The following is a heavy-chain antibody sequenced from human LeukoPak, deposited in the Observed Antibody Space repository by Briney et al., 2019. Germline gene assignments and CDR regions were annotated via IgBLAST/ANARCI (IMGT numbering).Heavy chain of an antibody. CDR2: IYHSGST. V-gene: IGHV4-38-2*02. CDR1: GYSISSAYY. Sequence: SETLSLTCTVSGYSISSAYYWGWIRQSPGKGLEWIGTIYHSGSTNYNPSLKSRVTISVDTSKNQFSLKLSSVTAADTAVYYCARGSSSWHQYYYYYYMDVWGKGTTVTVSS. J-gene: IGHJ6*03. D-gene: IGHD6-13*01. CDR3: ARGSSSWHQYYYYYYMDV.